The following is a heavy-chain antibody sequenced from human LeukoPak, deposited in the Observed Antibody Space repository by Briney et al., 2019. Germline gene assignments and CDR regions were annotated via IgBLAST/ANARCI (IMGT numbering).Heavy chain of an antibody. CDR3: ASLRYGSGSQGALDYGSDY. D-gene: IGHD3-10*01. J-gene: IGHJ4*02. V-gene: IGHV4-59*01. Sequence: SETLSLTCTVSVGSISGYYWSWVRQPPGKGLEWIGYIYYSGSTNYNPSLKSRVTISVDTSKNQFSLKLHSVTAADTAVYYCASLRYGSGSQGALDYGSDYWGQGTLVTVSS. CDR2: IYYSGST. CDR1: VGSISGYY.